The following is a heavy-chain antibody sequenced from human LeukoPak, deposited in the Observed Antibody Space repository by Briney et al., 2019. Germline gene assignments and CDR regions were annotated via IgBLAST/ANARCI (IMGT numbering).Heavy chain of an antibody. J-gene: IGHJ4*02. CDR2: IIPILGIA. V-gene: IGHV1-69*04. Sequence: GASVKVSCKASGGTFSSYAISWVRQAPGQGLEWMGRIIPILGIANYAQKFQGRVTITADKSTSTAYMELSSLRSEDTAVYYCATAVVVPAARRGFDYWGQGTLVTVSS. CDR3: ATAVVVPAARRGFDY. D-gene: IGHD2-2*01. CDR1: GGTFSSYA.